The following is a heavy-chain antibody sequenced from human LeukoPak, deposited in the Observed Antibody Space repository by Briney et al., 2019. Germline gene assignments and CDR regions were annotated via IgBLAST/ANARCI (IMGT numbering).Heavy chain of an antibody. V-gene: IGHV3-21*01. CDR3: ARIGSTWYIFDF. CDR2: ISRTGNYI. Sequence: GGSLRLSCAASGFTFSRYNMNWVRQAPGKGLEWVSSISRTGNYIYYADSVKGRFTISRDNAQNSLYLQMDCLRAEDTAVYYCARIGSTWYIFDFWGQGTLITASS. J-gene: IGHJ4*02. D-gene: IGHD6-13*01. CDR1: GFTFSRYN.